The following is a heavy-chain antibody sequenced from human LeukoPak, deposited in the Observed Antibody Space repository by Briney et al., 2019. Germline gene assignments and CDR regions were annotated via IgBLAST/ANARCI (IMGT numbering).Heavy chain of an antibody. D-gene: IGHD3-22*01. CDR3: ARTYYYDSSGYYFDY. Sequence: GGSLRLSCAASGFTVSTNYMSWVRQAPGKGLEWVSVIYSGGSTYYADSMKGRFTISRDNSKNTLYLQMNSLRAEDTAVYYCARTYYYDSSGYYFDYWGQGTLVTVSS. V-gene: IGHV3-53*01. CDR1: GFTVSTNY. J-gene: IGHJ4*02. CDR2: IYSGGST.